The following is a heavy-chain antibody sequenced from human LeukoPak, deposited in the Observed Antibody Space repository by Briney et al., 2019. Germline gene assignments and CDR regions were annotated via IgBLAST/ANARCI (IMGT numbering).Heavy chain of an antibody. Sequence: ASVKVSCKASGYTFTSYDINWVRQATGQGLEWMGWMNPNSGNTGYAQKFQGRVTMTRNTSISTAYMELSSLRSEDTAVYYCARGYYYDSSGYWNAFDNWGQGTMVTVSS. J-gene: IGHJ3*02. D-gene: IGHD3-22*01. CDR2: MNPNSGNT. V-gene: IGHV1-8*01. CDR3: ARGYYYDSSGYWNAFDN. CDR1: GYTFTSYD.